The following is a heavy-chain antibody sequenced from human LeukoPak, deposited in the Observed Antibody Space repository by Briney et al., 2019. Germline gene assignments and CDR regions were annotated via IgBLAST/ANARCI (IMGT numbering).Heavy chain of an antibody. J-gene: IGHJ4*02. CDR3: ASIRGIVVVPA. Sequence: SETLSLTCAVSGGSFSSGTYSWSWIRQPPGKGLEWIGSIYYTGSTDYNPSLKSRVTISVDRSKNQFSLKLTSVTAADTAVYYCASIRGIVVVPAWGQGTLVTVSS. CDR1: GGSFSSGTYS. D-gene: IGHD2-2*01. CDR2: IYYTGST. V-gene: IGHV4-30-2*01.